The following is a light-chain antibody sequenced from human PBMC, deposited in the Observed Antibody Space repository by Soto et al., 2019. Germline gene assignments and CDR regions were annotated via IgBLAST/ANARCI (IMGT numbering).Light chain of an antibody. CDR1: SSDVGGYNY. CDR2: DVS. CDR3: SSYTSSSTLYV. V-gene: IGLV2-14*01. J-gene: IGLJ1*01. Sequence: QSVLTQPASVSGSPGQSITISCTGTSSDVGGYNYVSWYQQHPGKAPELMIYDVSNRPSGVSNRFSGSKSGNTASLTISGLQAEDEAYYYCSSYTSSSTLYVFGTGTKLTVL.